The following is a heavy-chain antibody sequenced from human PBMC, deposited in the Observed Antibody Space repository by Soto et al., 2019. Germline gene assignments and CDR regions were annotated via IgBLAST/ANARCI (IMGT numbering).Heavy chain of an antibody. D-gene: IGHD5-12*01. J-gene: IGHJ4*02. V-gene: IGHV3-23*01. CDR3: AKDGHSGYDYFDY. Sequence: EVQLLESGGGLVQPGGSLRLSCEVPGLTFSNYAMNWVRQAPGKGLEWVSSISGSGAGTYYADSVKGRFTISRDNAKNTLYLQMNSLRAEDTAVYYCAKDGHSGYDYFDYWGQGTLVTVSS. CDR1: GLTFSNYA. CDR2: ISGSGAGT.